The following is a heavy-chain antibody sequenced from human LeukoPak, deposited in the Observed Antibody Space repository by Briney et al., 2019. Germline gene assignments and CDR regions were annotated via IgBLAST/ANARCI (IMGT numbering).Heavy chain of an antibody. CDR1: GGSISSYY. CDR3: ARSVDRGQNWFDP. J-gene: IGHJ5*02. CDR2: IYYSGST. Sequence: SETLSLTCTVSGGSISSYYWSWIRQSPGKGLEWIGYIYYSGSTNYNPSLKSRVTMSVDTSKNQFSLKLSSVTAADTAVYYCARSVDRGQNWFDPWGQGTLVTVSS. D-gene: IGHD5/OR15-5a*01. V-gene: IGHV4-59*12.